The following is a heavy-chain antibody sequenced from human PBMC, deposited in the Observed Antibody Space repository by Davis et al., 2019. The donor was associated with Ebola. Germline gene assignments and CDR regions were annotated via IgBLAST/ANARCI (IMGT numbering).Heavy chain of an antibody. CDR3: ARDMAVTTENWFDP. Sequence: PSETLSLTCTVSGGSISSYYWSWIRQPPGKGLEWIGYIYYSGSTYYNPSLKSRVTISVDTSKNQFSLKLSSVTAADTAVYYCARDMAVTTENWFDPWGQGTLVTVSS. J-gene: IGHJ5*02. V-gene: IGHV4-59*12. CDR1: GGSISSYY. CDR2: IYYSGST. D-gene: IGHD4-17*01.